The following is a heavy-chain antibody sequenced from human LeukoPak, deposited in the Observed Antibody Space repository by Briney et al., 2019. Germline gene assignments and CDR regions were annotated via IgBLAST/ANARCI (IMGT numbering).Heavy chain of an antibody. Sequence: SETLSLTCTVSGGSISSYYWTWIRQPPGKGLEWIGYIYYSGSTNYNYNPSLKSRVTIPLDTSNNQFSLKLSSVTAADAAMYYCARHGGGYSFDYWGQGTLVTVSS. CDR1: GGSISSYY. D-gene: IGHD5-24*01. V-gene: IGHV4-59*08. J-gene: IGHJ4*02. CDR2: IYYSGSTNY. CDR3: ARHGGGYSFDY.